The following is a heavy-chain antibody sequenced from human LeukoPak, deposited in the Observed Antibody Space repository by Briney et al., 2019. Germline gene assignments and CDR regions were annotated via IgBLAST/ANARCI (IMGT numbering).Heavy chain of an antibody. CDR1: GGSFSGYY. D-gene: IGHD2-2*01. J-gene: IGHJ4*02. V-gene: IGHV4-34*01. CDR2: INHSGST. CDR3: ARYRCSSSYQFDY. Sequence: SETLSLTCAVYGGSFSGYYWSWIRQPPGKGLEWIGEINHSGSTNYNPSLKSRVTISVDTSKNQFSLKLSSVTAADAAVYYCARYRCSSSYQFDYWGQGTLVTVSS.